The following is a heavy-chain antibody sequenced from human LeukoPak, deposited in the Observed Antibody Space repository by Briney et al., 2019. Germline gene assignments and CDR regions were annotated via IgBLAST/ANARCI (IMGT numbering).Heavy chain of an antibody. CDR3: ARDPYSGTYGNTYYYYMDV. V-gene: IGHV3-21*01. CDR2: ITTSSTYT. Sequence: NPGGSLRLSCEASGFSFSSYNMDWVRQTPGKGLEWISSITTSSTYTFYADSVKGRFTISRDNARNSLYLQMNSLRVEDTAVYYCARDPYSGTYGNTYYYYMDVWGKGTTVTISS. CDR1: GFSFSSYN. D-gene: IGHD1-26*01. J-gene: IGHJ6*03.